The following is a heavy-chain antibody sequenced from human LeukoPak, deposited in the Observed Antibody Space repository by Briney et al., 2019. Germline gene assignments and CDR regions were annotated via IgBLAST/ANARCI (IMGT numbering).Heavy chain of an antibody. D-gene: IGHD1-26*01. CDR2: ISLXXRT. CDR3: SRESGPYCPFGH. CDR1: GGXXTXXNF. V-gene: IGHV4/OR15-8*01. Sequence: PSETLSLTCVVSGGXXTXXNFXSXXXXPPXXXXXXXXXISLXXRTQYXPSLKSRVNISIDESKNHLYLSLASVTAADTAVXYCSRESGPYCPFGHWGQGTLVAVTS. J-gene: IGHJ5*02.